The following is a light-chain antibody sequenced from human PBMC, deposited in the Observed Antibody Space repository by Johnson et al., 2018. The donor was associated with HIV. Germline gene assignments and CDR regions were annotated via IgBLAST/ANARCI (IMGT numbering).Light chain of an antibody. J-gene: IGLJ1*01. CDR2: DDN. CDR3: GTWVPSLSAGEV. V-gene: IGLV1-51*01. CDR1: SSNIGNNY. Sequence: QSVLTQPPSVSAAPGQKVTISCSGSSSNIGNNYVSWYQQLPGTAPKLLIYDDNKRPSGIPDRFSGSKSGTSATLGITGLQTGDEADYYCGTWVPSLSAGEVFGTGTKVTVL.